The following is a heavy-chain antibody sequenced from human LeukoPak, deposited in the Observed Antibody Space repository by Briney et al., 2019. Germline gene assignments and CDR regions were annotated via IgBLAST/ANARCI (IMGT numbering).Heavy chain of an antibody. CDR2: IHFDGRYI. CDR1: GFTFSTYG. V-gene: IGHV3-30*02. CDR3: AKEERGYSYGTPFHY. J-gene: IGHJ4*02. D-gene: IGHD5-18*01. Sequence: GGTLRLSCAASGFTFSTYGMHWVRQAPGKGLEWVAFIHFDGRYIYYADSVKGRFTISRDNSKTTLYLQMNSLRAEETAMYYCAKEERGYSYGTPFHYWGQGTLVTVSS.